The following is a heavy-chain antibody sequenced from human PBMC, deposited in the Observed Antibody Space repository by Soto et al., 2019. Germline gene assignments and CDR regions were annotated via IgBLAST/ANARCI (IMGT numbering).Heavy chain of an antibody. CDR1: GGTFSSYA. J-gene: IGHJ4*02. V-gene: IGHV1-69*13. D-gene: IGHD6-19*01. Sequence: SVKVSCKASGGTFSSYAISWVRQAPGQGLEWMGGIIPIFGTANYAQKFQGRVTITADESTSTAYMELSSLGSEDTAVYYCARDALPWLVPLHEYYFDYWGQGTLVTVSS. CDR3: ARDALPWLVPLHEYYFDY. CDR2: IIPIFGTA.